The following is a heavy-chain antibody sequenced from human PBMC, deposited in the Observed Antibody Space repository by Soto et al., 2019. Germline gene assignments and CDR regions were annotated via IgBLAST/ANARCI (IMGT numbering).Heavy chain of an antibody. CDR3: ARDVGYCSSTSCYPPGYGMDV. CDR2: IYTSGRT. Sequence: QVQLQESGPGLVKPSETLSLTCNVSGGSISSYYWSWIRQPAGKGLEWIGRIYTSGRTNYNPSLKRRVTMSVDTSKNQFSLKLSSVTAADTAVYYCARDVGYCSSTSCYPPGYGMDVWGQGTTVTVSS. D-gene: IGHD2-2*01. J-gene: IGHJ6*02. CDR1: GGSISSYY. V-gene: IGHV4-4*07.